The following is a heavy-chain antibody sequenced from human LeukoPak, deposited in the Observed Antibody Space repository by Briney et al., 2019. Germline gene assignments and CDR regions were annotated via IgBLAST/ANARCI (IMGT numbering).Heavy chain of an antibody. Sequence: PGGSLRLSCAAPGFTFSGSSIHWVRQASGKGLELVGRIRSRAHIYATSYSASVEGRFTISRDDSKNTAYLQMNSLKNEDAAVYFCARSDCSRDCDLVDYWGQGTLVTVSS. CDR3: ARSDCSRDCDLVDY. CDR1: GFTFSGSS. D-gene: IGHD2-21*02. V-gene: IGHV3-73*01. CDR2: IRSRAHIYAT. J-gene: IGHJ4*02.